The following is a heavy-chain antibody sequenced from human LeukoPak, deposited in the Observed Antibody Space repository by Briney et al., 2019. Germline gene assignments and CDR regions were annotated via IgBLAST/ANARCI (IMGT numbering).Heavy chain of an antibody. CDR1: GSTFDDYA. CDR2: ISWNSGSI. D-gene: IGHD3-9*01. V-gene: IGHV3-9*01. Sequence: PGRSLRLSCAASGSTFDDYAMHWVRQAPGKGLEWVSGISWNSGSIGYADSVKGRFTISRDNAKNSLYLQMNSLRAEDTALYYCAKDMRTEYYDILTGYLDCWGQGTLVTVSS. CDR3: AKDMRTEYYDILTGYLDC. J-gene: IGHJ4*02.